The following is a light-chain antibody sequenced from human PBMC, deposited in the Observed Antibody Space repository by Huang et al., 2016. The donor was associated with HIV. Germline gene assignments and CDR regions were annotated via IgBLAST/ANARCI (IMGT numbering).Light chain of an antibody. CDR2: GAS. CDR3: QQYNNWPSYT. V-gene: IGKV3-15*01. CDR1: QSVSSN. J-gene: IGKJ2*01. Sequence: EIVMTQSPATLSVSPGEGATLSCRASQSVSSNLAWYQQKPGPAPRLLIYGASTRAPDIPARFSGSGSGTEFTLTISSLQSEDFAVYYCQQYNNWPSYTFGQGTKLEIK.